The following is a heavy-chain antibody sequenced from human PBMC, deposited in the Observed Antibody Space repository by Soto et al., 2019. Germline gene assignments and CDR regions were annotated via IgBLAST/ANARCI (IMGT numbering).Heavy chain of an antibody. J-gene: IGHJ4*02. Sequence: EVQLVESGGGLVQPGGSLRLSCAASGFTFSTYWMHWVRQAPGKGLVWVSRINEDGSTINYADSVKGRFTISRDNAKNQLYVEVSGRGGEERVGYYVKRGMGGRGGYWGQGTLVTVSS. D-gene: IGHD3-16*01. V-gene: IGHV3-74*01. CDR2: INEDGSTI. CDR3: KRGMGGRGGY. CDR1: GFTFSTYW.